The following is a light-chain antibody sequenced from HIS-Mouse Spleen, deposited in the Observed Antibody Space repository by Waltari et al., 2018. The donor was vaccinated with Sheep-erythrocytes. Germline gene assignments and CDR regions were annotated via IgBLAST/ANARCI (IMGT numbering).Light chain of an antibody. CDR3: CSYAGSYNHV. Sequence: QSALTQPASVSGSPGQSITISCTGPSSDVGSYNLVSWYQQHQGKAPKLMIYDVSKRPSGVPDRFSGSKSGNTASLTISGLQAEDEADYYCCSYAGSYNHVFATGTKVTVL. V-gene: IGLV2-23*02. CDR2: DVS. J-gene: IGLJ1*01. CDR1: SSDVGSYNL.